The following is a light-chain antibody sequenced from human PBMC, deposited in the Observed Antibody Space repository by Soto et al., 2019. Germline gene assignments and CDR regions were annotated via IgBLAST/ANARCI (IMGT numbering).Light chain of an antibody. CDR1: SSNIGNNY. V-gene: IGLV1-51*01. Sequence: QSALTQPPSVSAAPGQKVTISCSGSSSNIGNNYVSWYQQLPGTAPKFLIYDDYKRPSGIPDRFSGSKSGTSATLVITGLQTGDEADYYCGTWDTSLYTVVFGGGTKLTVL. CDR3: GTWDTSLYTVV. CDR2: DDY. J-gene: IGLJ2*01.